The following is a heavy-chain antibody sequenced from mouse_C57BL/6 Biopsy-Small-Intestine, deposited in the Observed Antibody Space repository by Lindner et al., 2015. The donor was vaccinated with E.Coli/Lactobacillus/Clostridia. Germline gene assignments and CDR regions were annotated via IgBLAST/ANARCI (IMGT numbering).Heavy chain of an antibody. CDR2: ITAYNGNT. J-gene: IGHJ4*01. CDR1: GYTFTNYV. Sequence: SVKVSCKTSGYTFTNYVIAWVRQAPGQGLEWMGWITAYNGNTDYAGNVMDRVTMTTDTSTSTAYMELRSLRSDDTAVYFCARTTLLGVVNEDFDYWGQGTLVTVSS. CDR3: ARTTLLGVVNEDFDY. D-gene: IGHD1-1*01. V-gene: IGHV1-84*02.